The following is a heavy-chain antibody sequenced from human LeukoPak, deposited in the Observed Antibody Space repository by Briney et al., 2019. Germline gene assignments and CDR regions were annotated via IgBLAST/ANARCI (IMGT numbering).Heavy chain of an antibody. CDR2: INPNSCGT. D-gene: IGHD1-26*01. J-gene: IGHJ3*02. CDR3: ARGASGIVGATNAFDI. V-gene: IGHV1-2*02. Sequence: GASVKVSCNASGYTFTGYYMHWVRQAPGPGHEWVGWINPNSCGTNYAQKFQDRVTLIRETSISTAYMQLSSLRSEDTAVYYCARGASGIVGATNAFDIWGQGTMVSVSS. CDR1: GYTFTGYY.